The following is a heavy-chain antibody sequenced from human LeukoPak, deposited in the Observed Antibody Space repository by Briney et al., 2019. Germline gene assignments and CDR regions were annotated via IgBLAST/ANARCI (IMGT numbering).Heavy chain of an antibody. D-gene: IGHD6-19*01. J-gene: IGHJ3*02. CDR1: GGTFSSYA. Sequence: ASVKVSCKASGGTFSSYAISWVRQAPGQGLEWMGGIIPIFGIANYAQKFQGRVTITADESTSTAYMELSSLRSEDTAVYYCARAPYSSGWYSGSTNDAFDIWGQGTMVTVSS. V-gene: IGHV1-69*01. CDR3: ARAPYSSGWYSGSTNDAFDI. CDR2: IIPIFGIA.